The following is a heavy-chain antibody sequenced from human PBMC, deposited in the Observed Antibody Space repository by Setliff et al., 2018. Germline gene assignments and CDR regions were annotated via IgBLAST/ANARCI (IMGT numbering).Heavy chain of an antibody. Sequence: KPSETLSLTCAVYGGSFSGYYWSWIRQPPGKGLEWIGEINHTGSTNYSPSLKSRVTISVDTSENQFSLKLNSVTAADTAVYYCARTYYYASGRSGYYYYYYYMDVWGKGTTVTVSS. CDR1: GGSFSGYY. D-gene: IGHD3-10*01. CDR3: ARTYYYASGRSGYYYYYYYMDV. CDR2: INHTGST. J-gene: IGHJ6*03. V-gene: IGHV4-34*01.